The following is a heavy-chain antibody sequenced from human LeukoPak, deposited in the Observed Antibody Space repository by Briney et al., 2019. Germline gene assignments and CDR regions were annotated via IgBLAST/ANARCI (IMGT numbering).Heavy chain of an antibody. J-gene: IGHJ4*02. CDR2: IIPIFGTA. CDR1: GGTFSSYA. CDR3: ARDGSGGSWIHFDY. Sequence: SVKVSCKASGGTFSSYAISWVRQAPGQGLEWMGGIIPIFGTANYAQKFQGRVTITADESTSTAYMELSSLRSEDTAVYYCARDGSGGSWIHFDYWGQGALVPVSS. V-gene: IGHV1-69*01. D-gene: IGHD2-15*01.